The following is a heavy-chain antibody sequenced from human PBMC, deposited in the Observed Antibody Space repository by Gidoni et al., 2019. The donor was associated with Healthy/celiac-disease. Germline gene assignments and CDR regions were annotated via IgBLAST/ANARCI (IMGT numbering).Heavy chain of an antibody. CDR2: ISSSGSTI. V-gene: IGHV3-48*03. Sequence: EVQLVESGGGLVQPGGSLRLSCAASGFTFSSYESNWVRKAQGKGLEWFSYISSSGSTIYYADSVKGRFTISRDNAKNSLYLQMNSLRAEETAVYYCARVFHDYSNYYFDYWGQGTLVTVSS. D-gene: IGHD4-4*01. CDR1: GFTFSSYE. J-gene: IGHJ4*02. CDR3: ARVFHDYSNYYFDY.